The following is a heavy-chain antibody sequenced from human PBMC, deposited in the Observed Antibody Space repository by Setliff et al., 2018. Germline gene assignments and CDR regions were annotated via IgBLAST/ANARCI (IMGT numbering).Heavy chain of an antibody. CDR1: GGSSSSHY. CDR2: ISHSAGT. D-gene: IGHD3-22*01. CDR3: ARQATYYYDTSGYYVLDY. Sequence: SETLSLTCTVSGGSSSSHYWSWIRQPPGKGLEWLGYISHSAGTNYNPSLRNRVTISIDTSENQFSLRLSSVTAADTAVYYCARQATYYYDTSGYYVLDYWGQGTLVTVSS. J-gene: IGHJ4*02. V-gene: IGHV4-59*08.